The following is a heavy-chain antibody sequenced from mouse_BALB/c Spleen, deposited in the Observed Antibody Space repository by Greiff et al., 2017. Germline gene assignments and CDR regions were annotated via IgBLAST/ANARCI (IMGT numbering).Heavy chain of an antibody. Sequence: EVQGVESGGGLVQPGGSLKLSCAASGFTFSSYGMSWVRQTPDKRLELVATINSNGGSTYYPDSVKGRFTISRDNAKNTLYLQMSSLKSEDTAMYYCARDRRNWDGFAYWGQGTLVTVSA. CDR2: INSNGGST. CDR1: GFTFSSYG. CDR3: ARDRRNWDGFAY. D-gene: IGHD4-1*01. J-gene: IGHJ3*01. V-gene: IGHV5-6-3*01.